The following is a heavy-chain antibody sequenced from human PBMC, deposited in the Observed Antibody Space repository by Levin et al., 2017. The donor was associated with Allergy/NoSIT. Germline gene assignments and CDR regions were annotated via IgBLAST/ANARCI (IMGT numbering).Heavy chain of an antibody. CDR2: IWYDGSNK. D-gene: IGHD3-10*01. CDR3: ARDSGITMVRGAHWYFDL. J-gene: IGHJ2*01. CDR1: GFTFSSYG. V-gene: IGHV3-33*01. Sequence: GGSLRLSCAASGFTFSSYGMHWVRQAPGKGLEWVAVIWYDGSNKYYADSVKGRFTISRDNSKNTLYLQMNSLRAEDTAVYYCARDSGITMVRGAHWYFDLWGRGTLVTVSS.